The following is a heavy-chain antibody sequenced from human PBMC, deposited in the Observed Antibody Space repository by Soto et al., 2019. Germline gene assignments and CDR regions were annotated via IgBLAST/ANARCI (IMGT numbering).Heavy chain of an antibody. J-gene: IGHJ1*01. CDR2: IYSGGST. CDR3: ARDRVESGYPEYFQH. Sequence: EVQLVESGGGWIQPGGSLRLSCAASGFTVSSNYMSWVRQAPGKGLEWVSVIYSGGSTDYADSVKGRFTISRDNSKNTLYLQMNSLRAEDTAVYYCARDRVESGYPEYFQHWGQGTLVTVSS. CDR1: GFTVSSNY. V-gene: IGHV3-53*01. D-gene: IGHD3-22*01.